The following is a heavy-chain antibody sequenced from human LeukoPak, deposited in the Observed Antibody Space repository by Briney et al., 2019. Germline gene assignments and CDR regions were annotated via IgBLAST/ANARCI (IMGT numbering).Heavy chain of an antibody. CDR2: TYSSGSA. CDR3: AREGRDLEAAPHHYYYGMDV. V-gene: IGHV4-4*08. D-gene: IGHD6-6*01. Sequence: SETLSLTCTVSGVSITDFYWSWIRQPPGKGLEWIGYTYSSGSANYNPSLENRIDMSIDTSKNLFSLTLNSVTAADTAVYYCAREGRDLEAAPHHYYYGMDVWGQGTTVTVSS. J-gene: IGHJ6*02. CDR1: GVSITDFY.